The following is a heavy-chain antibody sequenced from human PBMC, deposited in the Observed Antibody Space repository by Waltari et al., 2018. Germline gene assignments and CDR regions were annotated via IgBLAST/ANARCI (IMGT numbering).Heavy chain of an antibody. CDR3: ARGRGVYTGIKVHYYYYDMDV. V-gene: IGHV4-34*01. D-gene: IGHD3-10*01. J-gene: IGHJ6*03. CDR2: INHSGRT. CDR1: GGSFSGYY. Sequence: QVQLQQWGAGLLKPSETLSLTCAVYGGSFSGYYWRWIRQPPGKGLGWIGEINHSGRTTSTPPLKSRVTRSVDASKHQFSLKRSSVTAAATAVYYWARGRGVYTGIKVHYYYYDMDVWGKGTTVTISS.